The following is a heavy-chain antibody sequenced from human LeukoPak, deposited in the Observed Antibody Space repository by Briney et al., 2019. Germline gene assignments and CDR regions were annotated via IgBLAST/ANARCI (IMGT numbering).Heavy chain of an antibody. CDR2: VKSDGSNP. V-gene: IGHV3-74*01. D-gene: IGHD3-10*01. CDR3: ARDIVSGSGSLDY. CDR1: RFSFSNYW. Sequence: GGCLRLSCAASRFSFSNYWMHWVRQAPGKGLGWVSRVKSDGSNPSYADSVKGRFTISRDNAENMLYLQMDTLGAEDTAVYYCARDIVSGSGSLDYWGQGTLVTVSS. J-gene: IGHJ4*02.